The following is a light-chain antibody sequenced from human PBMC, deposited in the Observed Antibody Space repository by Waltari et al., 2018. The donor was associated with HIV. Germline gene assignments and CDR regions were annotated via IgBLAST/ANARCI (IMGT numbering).Light chain of an antibody. CDR3: NSYAGSNNWV. CDR1: SRDVGGSKY. J-gene: IGLJ3*02. V-gene: IGLV2-8*01. Sequence: QSALTQPPSASGSPGQSVTISCTGTSRDVGGSKYVSWYQQHPGKAPKLMIYEVNKRPSGVPDRFSGSKSANTASLTVSGLQADDEADYYCNSYAGSNNWVFGGGTKLTVL. CDR2: EVN.